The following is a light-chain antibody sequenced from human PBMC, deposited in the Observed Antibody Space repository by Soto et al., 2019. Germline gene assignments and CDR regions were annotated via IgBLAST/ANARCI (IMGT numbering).Light chain of an antibody. CDR1: QSISSTY. V-gene: IGKV3-20*01. CDR2: GAS. Sequence: EVVLTQSPGTLSLSPGERATLSCRGSQSISSTYLAWYQQKPGQAPRLLIYGASSRATGLPDRFSGSGSGTDFTLTISRLEPEDFAVYYCQQYGSSLYTFGQGTKLEMK. CDR3: QQYGSSLYT. J-gene: IGKJ2*01.